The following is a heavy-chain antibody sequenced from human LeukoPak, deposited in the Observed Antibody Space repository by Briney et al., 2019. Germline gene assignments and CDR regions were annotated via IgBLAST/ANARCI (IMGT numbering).Heavy chain of an antibody. V-gene: IGHV1-2*02. J-gene: IGHJ4*02. CDR2: INPNSGGT. CDR3: AGGAVAAAGPPTFDY. Sequence: ASVKVSCKASGYTFTGYYMHWVRQAPGQGLEWMGWINPNSGGTNYAQKFQGRVTMTRDTSISTAYMELSRLRSDDTAVYYCAGGAVAAAGPPTFDYWGQGTLVTVSS. D-gene: IGHD6-13*01. CDR1: GYTFTGYY.